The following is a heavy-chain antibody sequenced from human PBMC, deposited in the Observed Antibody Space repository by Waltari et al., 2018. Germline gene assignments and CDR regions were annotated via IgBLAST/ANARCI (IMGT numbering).Heavy chain of an antibody. V-gene: IGHV4-34*01. J-gene: IGHJ4*02. CDR1: GGSFSGYY. CDR2: INHRGST. CDR3: ARHPIYFDY. Sequence: QVQLQQWGAGLLKPSETLSLTCAVYGGSFSGYYWSWIRQPPGKGLEWIGEINHRGSTNSNPSLKSRVTISVDTSKNQFSLKLSSVTAADTAVYYCARHPIYFDYWGQGTLVTVSS.